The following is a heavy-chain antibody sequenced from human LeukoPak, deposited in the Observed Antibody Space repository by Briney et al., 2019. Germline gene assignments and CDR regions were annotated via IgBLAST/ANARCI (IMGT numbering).Heavy chain of an antibody. CDR2: ISGGDIYT. Sequence: GGSLRLSCAASGFTFSSFAMSWVRQAPGKGLQWVSSISGGDIYTFYADSVKGRFTISRDNSHNTLYLQMNSLRGDDTAIYYCAKGDSNSRYSSADYWGQGTLVTVSS. J-gene: IGHJ4*02. CDR1: GFTFSSFA. CDR3: AKGDSNSRYSSADY. V-gene: IGHV3-23*01. D-gene: IGHD2-21*01.